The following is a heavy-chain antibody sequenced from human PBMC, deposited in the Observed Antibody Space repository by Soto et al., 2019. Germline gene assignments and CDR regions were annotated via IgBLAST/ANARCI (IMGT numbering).Heavy chain of an antibody. Sequence: SETLSLTCAVYGGSFSGYYWSWIRQPPGKGLEWIGEINHSGSTNYNPSLKSRVTISVDTSKNQFSRKLSSVTAADTAVYYCARCLLELYYYYGMDVWGQGTTVTVSS. CDR3: ARCLLELYYYYGMDV. CDR1: GGSFSGYY. D-gene: IGHD1-26*01. V-gene: IGHV4-34*01. J-gene: IGHJ6*02. CDR2: INHSGST.